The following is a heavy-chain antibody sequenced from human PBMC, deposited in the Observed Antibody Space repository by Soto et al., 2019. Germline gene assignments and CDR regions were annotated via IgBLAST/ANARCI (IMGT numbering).Heavy chain of an antibody. J-gene: IGHJ4*02. V-gene: IGHV1-46*01. CDR2: INPSSGST. CDR1: GYTFTSYY. D-gene: IGHD3-16*01. Sequence: QVQLVQSGAEVKKPGASVKVSCKASGYTFTSYYMHWVRQAPGQGLEWMGIINPSSGSTNYAQKFQGRVTMTRDTSTSTVYMELSSLRSEDTAVYYCTRRDYGDSDYWGQGTLVTVSS. CDR3: TRRDYGDSDY.